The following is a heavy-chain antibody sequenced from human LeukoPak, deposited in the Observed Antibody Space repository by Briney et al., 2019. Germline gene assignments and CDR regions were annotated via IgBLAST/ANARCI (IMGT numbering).Heavy chain of an antibody. V-gene: IGHV4-4*07. CDR1: GGSISSYY. CDR2: IYTSGST. D-gene: IGHD4-23*01. CDR3: ARVTGLKGYYMDV. Sequence: SETLSLTCAVSGGSISSYYWSWIRQPAGKGLERIGRIYTSGSTNYSPSLKSRVTMSVDTSKNQFSLKLSSVTAADTAVYYCARVTGLKGYYMDVWGKGTTVTVSS. J-gene: IGHJ6*03.